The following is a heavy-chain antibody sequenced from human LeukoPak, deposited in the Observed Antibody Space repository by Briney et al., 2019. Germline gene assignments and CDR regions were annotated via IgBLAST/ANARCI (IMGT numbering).Heavy chain of an antibody. J-gene: IGHJ4*02. D-gene: IGHD3-10*01. CDR1: GGSISSGGFY. CDR2: IYYSGNT. V-gene: IGHV4-31*03. CDR3: ARVRMVRGVIGGDFHY. Sequence: SETLSLTCTVSGGSISSGGFYWTWIRQHPGKGLEWIGYIYYSGNTYYNPSLKSRLTISVDRSKNQFSLKLTSVTAADTAVYYCARVRMVRGVIGGDFHYWGQGTLVTVSS.